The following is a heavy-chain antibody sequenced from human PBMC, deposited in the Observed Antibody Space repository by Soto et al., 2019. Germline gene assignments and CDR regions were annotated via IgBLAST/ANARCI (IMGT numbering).Heavy chain of an antibody. CDR2: LSASGSGR. CDR1: GFTFSSHI. CDR3: ARGHSSGWYKFDH. Sequence: PGGSLRLSCAASGFTFSSHIMSWVRQAPGKGLEWVSTLSASGSGRYYADSVTGRFTISRDNSKNTLYLQLNGLRADDTAAYYCARGHSSGWYKFDHWGQGTLVTVSS. V-gene: IGHV3-23*01. D-gene: IGHD6-13*01. J-gene: IGHJ4*02.